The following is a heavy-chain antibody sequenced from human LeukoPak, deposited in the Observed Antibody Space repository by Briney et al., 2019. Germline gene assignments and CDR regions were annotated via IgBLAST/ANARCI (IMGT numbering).Heavy chain of an antibody. J-gene: IGHJ4*02. Sequence: GGSLRLSCAASGFTFSSYWMSWVRQAPGEGLEWVANIKQDGSEKYYVDSVKGRFTISRDNAKNSLYLQMNSLRAEDTAVYYCARELLPNRWLPYYFDYWGQGTLVTVSS. CDR2: IKQDGSEK. V-gene: IGHV3-7*01. CDR1: GFTFSSYW. D-gene: IGHD5-24*01. CDR3: ARELLPNRWLPYYFDY.